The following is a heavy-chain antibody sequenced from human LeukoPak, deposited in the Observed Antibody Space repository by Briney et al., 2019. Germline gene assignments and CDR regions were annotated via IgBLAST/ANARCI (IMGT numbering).Heavy chain of an antibody. V-gene: IGHV4-4*07. CDR1: GGSISSYY. D-gene: IGHD3-10*01. Sequence: SETLSLTCTVSGGSISSYYWSWIRQPAGKGLEWIGRNYTSGSINYNPSLKGRVTMSVDTSKKQFSLKLSSVTAADTAVYYCARGGVTVFDYWGQGTLVTVSS. J-gene: IGHJ4*02. CDR3: ARGGVTVFDY. CDR2: NYTSGSI.